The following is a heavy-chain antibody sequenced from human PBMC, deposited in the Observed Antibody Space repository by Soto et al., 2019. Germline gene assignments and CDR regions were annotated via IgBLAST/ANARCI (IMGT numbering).Heavy chain of an antibody. V-gene: IGHV1-46*01. Sequence: ASVKVSCKASGYTFTSFYMHWMRQAPGQGLEWMGIINPSGGSTTYAQKFQGRVSMTRDTSTSTDYMELSSLRSEDTAVYYCARTVVVVAGPTTLGSSFFDYWGQGTLVTVSS. CDR3: ARTVVVVAGPTTLGSSFFDY. CDR1: GYTFTSFY. D-gene: IGHD2-15*01. J-gene: IGHJ4*03. CDR2: INPSGGST.